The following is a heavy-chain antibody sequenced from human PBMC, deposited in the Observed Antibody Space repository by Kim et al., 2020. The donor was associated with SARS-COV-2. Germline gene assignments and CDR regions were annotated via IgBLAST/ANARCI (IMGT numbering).Heavy chain of an antibody. V-gene: IGHV4-39*01. Sequence: SETLSLTCTVSGGSISSSSYYWGWIRQPPGKGLEWIGSIYYSGSTYYNPSLKSRVTISVDTSKNQFSLKLSSVTAADTAVYYCARSNVLLWFGELLLRTFDYWGQGTLVTVSS. CDR2: IYYSGST. CDR3: ARSNVLLWFGELLLRTFDY. J-gene: IGHJ4*02. D-gene: IGHD3-10*01. CDR1: GGSISSSSYY.